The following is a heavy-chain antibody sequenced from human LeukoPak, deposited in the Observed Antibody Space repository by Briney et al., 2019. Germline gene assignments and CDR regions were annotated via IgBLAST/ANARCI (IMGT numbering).Heavy chain of an antibody. D-gene: IGHD3-22*01. Sequence: PSENLSLTCAVYGESFSGYYWSWMRQPPGKGLEWIGEINHSGSTNYNPSLKSRVAISVDTSRNQFSLRLSSVTAADTAVYYCARGQRITMTDWGQGTLATVSS. CDR2: INHSGST. CDR3: ARGQRITMTD. CDR1: GESFSGYY. V-gene: IGHV4-34*01. J-gene: IGHJ4*02.